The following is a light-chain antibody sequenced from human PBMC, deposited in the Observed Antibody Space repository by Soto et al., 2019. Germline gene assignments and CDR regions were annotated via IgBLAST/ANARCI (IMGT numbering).Light chain of an antibody. CDR1: SSDVGGYNY. Sequence: QSVLTHPASVSGSPGQSITISCTGTSSDVGGYNYVSWYQQHPGKAPKLMIYEVSNRPSGVSNRFSGSKSGNTACLTISGLQAEDEADYYCSSYTSSSTLVFGTGTKVTVL. J-gene: IGLJ1*01. V-gene: IGLV2-14*01. CDR2: EVS. CDR3: SSYTSSSTLV.